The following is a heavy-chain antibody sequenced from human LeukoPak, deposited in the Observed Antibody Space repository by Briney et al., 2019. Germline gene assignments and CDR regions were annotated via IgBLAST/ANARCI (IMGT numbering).Heavy chain of an antibody. CDR1: GFTFSSYA. Sequence: GGSLRLSCAASGFTFSSYAMSWVRQAPGKGLEWVSAISGSGGSTYYADSVKGRFTISRDNSKNTLYLQMNSLRAEDTAVYYCARSYGYSSGRYYFDYWGQGTLVTVSS. J-gene: IGHJ4*02. V-gene: IGHV3-23*01. CDR3: ARSYGYSSGRYYFDY. CDR2: ISGSGGST. D-gene: IGHD6-19*01.